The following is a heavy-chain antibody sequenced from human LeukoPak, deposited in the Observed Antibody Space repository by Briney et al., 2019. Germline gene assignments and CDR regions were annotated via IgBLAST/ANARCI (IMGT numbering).Heavy chain of an antibody. CDR2: IYDGGRK. V-gene: IGHV3-53*01. CDR1: GFTVSNNY. Sequence: GGSLRLSCAASGFTVSNNYMSWVRQAPGKGLEWVSIIYDGGRKYYADSVRGGLTISRDNSKNMLYLLMSNLRAEDTAVYYCSRGAGTSWLQYWGQGNLVTVSS. J-gene: IGHJ4*02. D-gene: IGHD2/OR15-2a*01. CDR3: SRGAGTSWLQY.